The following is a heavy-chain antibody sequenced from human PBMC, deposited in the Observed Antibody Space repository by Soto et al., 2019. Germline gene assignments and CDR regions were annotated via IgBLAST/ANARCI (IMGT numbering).Heavy chain of an antibody. CDR2: ISSSSSTI. D-gene: IGHD6-6*01. V-gene: IGHV3-48*02. CDR3: ARNEYSTTFYYYGMDV. Sequence: EVQVVESGGGLVQPGGSLRLSCAASGFTFSSNSMNWVRQAPGKGLEWISYISSSSSTIYADSVKGRFTISRDNAKNSLYLQMNSLRDEDTAVYYCARNEYSTTFYYYGMDVWGQGTTVTVSS. CDR1: GFTFSSNS. J-gene: IGHJ6*02.